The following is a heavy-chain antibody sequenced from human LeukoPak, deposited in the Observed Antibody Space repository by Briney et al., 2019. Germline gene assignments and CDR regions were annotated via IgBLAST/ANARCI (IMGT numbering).Heavy chain of an antibody. CDR2: IKQDGSEK. Sequence: GGSLRLSCAASGFTFSSYWMSWVRQAPGKGLEWVANIKQDGSEKYYADSVKGRFTISRDNAKNSLYLQMNSLRAEDTAVYYCASLNYYDSSGYYHRPYFDYWGQGTLVTVSS. CDR1: GFTFSSYW. D-gene: IGHD3-22*01. CDR3: ASLNYYDSSGYYHRPYFDY. J-gene: IGHJ4*02. V-gene: IGHV3-7*01.